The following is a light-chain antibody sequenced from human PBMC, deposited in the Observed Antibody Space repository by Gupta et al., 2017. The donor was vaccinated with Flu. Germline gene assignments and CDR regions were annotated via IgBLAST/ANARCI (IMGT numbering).Light chain of an antibody. J-gene: IGLJ1*01. V-gene: IGLV2-14*01. CDR1: SSDVGGYNY. Sequence: QPALTQPASVSASPGPSITISCTGTSSDVGGYNYVSWYQQHPGKAPKLMIYEVSNRPSGVSNRFSGSKSGNAASLIIAGLQAEDEADYYCSSYTSSSTLYVFGTGTKVTVL. CDR2: EVS. CDR3: SSYTSSSTLYV.